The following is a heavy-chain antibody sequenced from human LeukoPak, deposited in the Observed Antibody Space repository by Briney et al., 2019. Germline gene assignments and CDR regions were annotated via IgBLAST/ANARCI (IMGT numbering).Heavy chain of an antibody. Sequence: GGSLTLSCTASRLTYKNYIIDWVRQAPGEGREWLSSTRRSSRYIYYADSVKGRFTISRDNSANSVYLQMNSLRAEDTAVYYCARSYADYGLLDGHFDVWGRGTLVTVSS. J-gene: IGHJ2*01. D-gene: IGHD4-17*01. CDR2: TRRSSRYI. CDR3: ARSYADYGLLDGHFDV. CDR1: RLTYKNYI. V-gene: IGHV3-21*01.